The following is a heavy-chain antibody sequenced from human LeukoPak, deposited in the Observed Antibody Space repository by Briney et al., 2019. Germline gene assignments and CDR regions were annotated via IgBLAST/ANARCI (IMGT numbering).Heavy chain of an antibody. D-gene: IGHD3-9*01. J-gene: IGHJ3*02. CDR1: GYSISSGYY. CDR3: ARQRGILTGPRGAFDI. V-gene: IGHV4-38-2*01. CDR2: IYHSGST. Sequence: PSETLSLTCAVSGYSISSGYYWGGIRQPPGKGLEWIGSIYHSGSTYYNPSLKSRVTISVDTSKNQFSLKLSSVTAADTAVYYCARQRGILTGPRGAFDIWGQGTMVTVSS.